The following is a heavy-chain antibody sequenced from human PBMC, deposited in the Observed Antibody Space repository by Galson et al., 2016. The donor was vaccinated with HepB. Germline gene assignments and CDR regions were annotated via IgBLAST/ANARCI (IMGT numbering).Heavy chain of an antibody. CDR2: IYSDSST. V-gene: IGHV3-53*01. CDR3: ARHNYYQYYMDV. J-gene: IGHJ6*03. Sequence: SLRLSCAASGFSVSSKYMSWVRQAPGKGLEWVSVIYSDSSTYYADSVKGRFTISRDNSKNTVFLQMNNLRAEDTAVYYCARHNYYQYYMDVWGKGTTVTVSS. CDR1: GFSVSSKY.